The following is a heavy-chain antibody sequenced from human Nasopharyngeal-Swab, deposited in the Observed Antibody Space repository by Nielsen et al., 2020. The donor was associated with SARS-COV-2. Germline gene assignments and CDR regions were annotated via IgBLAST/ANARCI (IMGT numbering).Heavy chain of an antibody. CDR2: IYYSGST. CDR3: ARPYRYCSGGSCHSGGAFDI. J-gene: IGHJ3*02. D-gene: IGHD2-15*01. V-gene: IGHV4-39*01. Sequence: WIRQPPGKGLEWIGSIYYSGSTYYNPSLKSRVTISVDTSKNQFSLKLSSVTAADTAVYYCARPYRYCSGGSCHSGGAFDIWGQGTRVT.